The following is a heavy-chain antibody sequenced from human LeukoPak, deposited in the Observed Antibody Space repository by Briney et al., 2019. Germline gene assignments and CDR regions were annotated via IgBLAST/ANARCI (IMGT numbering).Heavy chain of an antibody. CDR1: GLTFSNAW. V-gene: IGHV3-15*01. CDR3: TTRYCSSTSCPIDY. D-gene: IGHD2-2*01. Sequence: PGGSLILSCEASGLTFSNAWMRWGRQAPGKGLEWVGRIKSKTDGGTTDYAAPVKGRFTISRNDSKSMLYPQMKSLTTENTAVYYSTTRYCSSTSCPIDYWGQGTLVTVSS. J-gene: IGHJ4*02. CDR2: IKSKTDGGTT.